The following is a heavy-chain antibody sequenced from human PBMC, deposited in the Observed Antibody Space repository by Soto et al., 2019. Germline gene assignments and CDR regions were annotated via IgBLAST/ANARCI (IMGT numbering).Heavy chain of an antibody. V-gene: IGHV1-3*01. CDR1: GYTFTSYA. D-gene: IGHD4-17*01. J-gene: IGHJ6*02. CDR2: INAGNGNT. CDR3: ARDGDYVFSVYYYYYYAMDV. Sequence: ASVKVSCKASGYTFTSYAMHWVRQAPGQRLEWMGWINAGNGNTKYSQKFQGRVTITRDTSASTAYMELSSLRSEDTAVYYCARDGDYVFSVYYYYYYAMDVWGQGTTVTVSS.